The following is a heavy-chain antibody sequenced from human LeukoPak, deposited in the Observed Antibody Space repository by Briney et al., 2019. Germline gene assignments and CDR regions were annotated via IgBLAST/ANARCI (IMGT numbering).Heavy chain of an antibody. CDR2: INPNSGGT. Sequence: ASVKVSCKASGYTFTSYGISWVRQAPGQGLEWMGWINPNSGGTNYVQKFEVRVTMTRDTSINTVYMEMSSLTSDDTAVYYCARDGTSLYDSGEGWFDPWGQGTLVTVSS. D-gene: IGHD3-10*01. CDR1: GYTFTSYG. V-gene: IGHV1-2*02. J-gene: IGHJ5*02. CDR3: ARDGTSLYDSGEGWFDP.